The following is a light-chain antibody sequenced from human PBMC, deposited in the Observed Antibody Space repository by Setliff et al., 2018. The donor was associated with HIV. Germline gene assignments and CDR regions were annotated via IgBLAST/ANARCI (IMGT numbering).Light chain of an antibody. CDR3: QQLIDYPVT. CDR2: AAS. J-gene: IGKJ1*01. V-gene: IGKV1-9*01. CDR1: QGISSY. Sequence: DIQLTQSPSFLSASVGDRVTITCRASQGISSYLAWYQQKPGKAPKLLIYAASTLQSGVPSRFSGSGSGTEFTLSISSLQPADFATYYCQQLIDYPVTFGQGTKVDIK.